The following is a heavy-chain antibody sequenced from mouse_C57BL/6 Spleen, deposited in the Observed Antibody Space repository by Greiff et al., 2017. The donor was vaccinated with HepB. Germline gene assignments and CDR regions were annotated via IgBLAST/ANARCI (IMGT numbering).Heavy chain of an antibody. CDR3: ARSLGYGYEAWFAY. Sequence: VQRVESGPGLVQPSQSLSITCTVSGFSLTSYGVHWVRQSPGKGLEWLGVIWSGGSTDYNAAFISRLSISKDNSKSQVFFKMNSLQADDTAIYYCARSLGYGYEAWFAYWGQGTLVTVSA. CDR1: GFSLTSYG. CDR2: IWSGGST. J-gene: IGHJ3*01. V-gene: IGHV2-2*01. D-gene: IGHD2-2*01.